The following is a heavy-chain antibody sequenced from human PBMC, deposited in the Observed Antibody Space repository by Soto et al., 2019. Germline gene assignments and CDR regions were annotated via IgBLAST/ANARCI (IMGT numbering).Heavy chain of an antibody. Sequence: QLQLQESGSGLVKPSQTLSLTCAVSGGSISSGGYSWSWFRQPPGKGLEWIGYIYHNRNTYYNPSLKSRVTISVDRSKNQCSLKLSSVTAADTAMYYCARVPSPWGQGTLVTVSS. J-gene: IGHJ5*02. CDR3: ARVPSP. CDR1: GGSISSGGYS. CDR2: IYHNRNT. V-gene: IGHV4-30-2*01.